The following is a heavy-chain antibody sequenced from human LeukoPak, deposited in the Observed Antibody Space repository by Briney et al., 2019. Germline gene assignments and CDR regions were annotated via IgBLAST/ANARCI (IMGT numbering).Heavy chain of an antibody. CDR3: ARRRSDLNWFDP. D-gene: IGHD2-15*01. V-gene: IGHV4-39*07. J-gene: IGHJ5*02. CDR1: RGSISSRDYY. Sequence: SETLSLTCAVSRGSISSRDYYWGGIRQPRGKGLEGIGLIHYNGSTFHNPSLKSRVPLSMDTSRDQFSLSLSSVPAADTALYYCARRRSDLNWFDPWGQGILVTVSS. CDR2: IHYNGST.